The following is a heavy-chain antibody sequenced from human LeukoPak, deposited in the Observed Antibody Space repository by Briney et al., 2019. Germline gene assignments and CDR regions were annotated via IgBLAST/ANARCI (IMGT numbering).Heavy chain of an antibody. D-gene: IGHD6-13*01. Sequence: SETLSLTCAVYGGSFSGYYWSWIRQPPGKGLEWIGEINHSGSTNYNPSLKSRVTISVDTSKNQFSLKLSSVTAADTAVYYCARVVKYGSSWLNWFDPWGQGTLVTVSS. J-gene: IGHJ5*02. CDR3: ARVVKYGSSWLNWFDP. V-gene: IGHV4-34*01. CDR1: GGSFSGYY. CDR2: INHSGST.